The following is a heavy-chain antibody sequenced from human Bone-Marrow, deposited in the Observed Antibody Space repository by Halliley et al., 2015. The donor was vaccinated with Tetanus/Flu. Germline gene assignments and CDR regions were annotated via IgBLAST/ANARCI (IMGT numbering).Heavy chain of an antibody. D-gene: IGHD3-10*01. Sequence: IWASGSIKLYAGSVKGRFTISRENSNNTLYQQMNSLRAEDTAVYYCVREVVVRGVIGWFDLWGQGTMVSVSS. CDR2: IWASGSIK. J-gene: IGHJ5*02. CDR3: VREVVVRGVIGWFDL. V-gene: IGHV3-33*04.